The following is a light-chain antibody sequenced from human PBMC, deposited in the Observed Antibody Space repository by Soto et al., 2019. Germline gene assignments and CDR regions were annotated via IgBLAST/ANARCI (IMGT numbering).Light chain of an antibody. CDR2: GAS. Sequence: EIVLTQSPGTLSLSPGEGATLSCRASQSFSRTYLAWYQQKPGQAPRLLIYGASNRATGIPDRFSGSGSGTYFTLTISRLEPEDFAVYYCHHYGSSPPYTFGQGTKLEIK. CDR3: HHYGSSPPYT. V-gene: IGKV3-20*01. CDR1: QSFSRTY. J-gene: IGKJ2*01.